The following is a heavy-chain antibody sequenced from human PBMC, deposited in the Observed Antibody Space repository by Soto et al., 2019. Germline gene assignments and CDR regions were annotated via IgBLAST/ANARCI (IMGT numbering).Heavy chain of an antibody. CDR1: GGSFSGYY. CDR3: ARRQARIAVAGTRYFDL. CDR2: INHSGST. V-gene: IGHV4-34*01. Sequence: QVQLQQWGAGLLKPSETLSLTCAVYGGSFSGYYWSWIRQPPGKGLEWIGEINHSGSTNYNPPLKSRVTISVDTSKNQFSLKLSSVTAADTAVYYCARRQARIAVAGTRYFDLWGRGTLVTVSS. J-gene: IGHJ2*01. D-gene: IGHD6-19*01.